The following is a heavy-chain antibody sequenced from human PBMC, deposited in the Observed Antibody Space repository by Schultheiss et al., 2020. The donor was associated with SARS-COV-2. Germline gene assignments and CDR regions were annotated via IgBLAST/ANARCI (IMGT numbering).Heavy chain of an antibody. CDR3: ARKGSYSSNWNS. CDR2: IYYSGST. J-gene: IGHJ4*02. V-gene: IGHV4-31*03. Sequence: SETLSLTCTVSGGSISSGGYYWSWIRQHPGKGLEWIGYIYYSGSTNYNPSLKSRVTISVDTSKNQSSLKLSSVTAADTAVYYCARKGSYSSNWNSWGQGTLVTVSS. CDR1: GGSISSGGYY. D-gene: IGHD6-13*01.